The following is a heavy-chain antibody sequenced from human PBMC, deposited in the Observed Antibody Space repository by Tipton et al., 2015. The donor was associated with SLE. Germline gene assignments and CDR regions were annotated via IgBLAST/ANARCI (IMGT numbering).Heavy chain of an antibody. CDR1: GDSISSYY. Sequence: TLSLTCTVSGDSISSYYWSWIRQPPGKGPEWIGEINHSGSTNYNPSLKSRVTISVDTSKNQFSLKLSSVTAADTAVYYCARTWDYDFWSGYYMRCYYYGMDVWGQGTTVTVSS. V-gene: IGHV4-34*01. J-gene: IGHJ6*02. CDR2: INHSGST. D-gene: IGHD3-3*01. CDR3: ARTWDYDFWSGYYMRCYYYGMDV.